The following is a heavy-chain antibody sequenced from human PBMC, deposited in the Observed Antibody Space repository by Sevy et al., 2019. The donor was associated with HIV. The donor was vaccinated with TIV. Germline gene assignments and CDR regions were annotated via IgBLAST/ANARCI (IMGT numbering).Heavy chain of an antibody. Sequence: SETLSLTCTVSGGSISSSSYYWGWIRQPPGKGLEWIGSIYYSGSTYYNPSLKSRVTISVDTSKNQFSLKLSSVTAAATALYYLARLTGEKYYYDSSGYTGAFDIWGQGTMVTVSS. V-gene: IGHV4-39*01. CDR1: GGSISSSSYY. CDR3: ARLTGEKYYYDSSGYTGAFDI. D-gene: IGHD3-22*01. CDR2: IYYSGST. J-gene: IGHJ3*02.